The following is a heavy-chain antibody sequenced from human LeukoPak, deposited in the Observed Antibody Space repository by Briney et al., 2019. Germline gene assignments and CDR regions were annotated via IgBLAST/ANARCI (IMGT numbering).Heavy chain of an antibody. CDR2: TYYRSTWYN. CDR3: ARRLTQYDCFDP. J-gene: IGHJ5*02. Sequence: SQTLSLTCAISGDSVSSNSVTWNWIRQSPSRGLEWLGRTYYRSTWYNDYAVSVRGRITVNPDTSKNQFSLHPNSVTPEDTAVYYCARRLTQYDCFDPWGQGILVTVSS. V-gene: IGHV6-1*01. D-gene: IGHD2-2*01. CDR1: GDSVSSNSVT.